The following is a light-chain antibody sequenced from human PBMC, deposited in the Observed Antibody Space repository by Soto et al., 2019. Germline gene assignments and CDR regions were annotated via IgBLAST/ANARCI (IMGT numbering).Light chain of an antibody. CDR2: AAF. CDR1: QSIGTF. V-gene: IGKV1-39*01. Sequence: DFEMTQSPSSLSAFVGERVTMTCRESQSIGTFLSWYQQKLGRAPKLXIYAAFSLQIGVQSRFSGSGAGTNFTRTISSLQPEDFATYFCQQNYDITITFGQGTRLEIK. CDR3: QQNYDITIT. J-gene: IGKJ5*01.